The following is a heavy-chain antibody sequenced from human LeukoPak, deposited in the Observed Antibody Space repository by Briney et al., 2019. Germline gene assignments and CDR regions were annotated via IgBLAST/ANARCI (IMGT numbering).Heavy chain of an antibody. V-gene: IGHV1-18*01. CDR1: GYTFTSYG. CDR3: ARDWSRYYDSSGYYDEDY. J-gene: IGHJ4*02. D-gene: IGHD3-22*01. CDR2: ISAYNGNT. Sequence: GASVTVSCKASGYTFTSYGISWVRQAPAQGLEWMGWISAYNGNTNYAQKLQGRVTMTTDTSTSTAYMELRSLRSDDTAVYYCARDWSRYYDSSGYYDEDYWGQGTLVTVSS.